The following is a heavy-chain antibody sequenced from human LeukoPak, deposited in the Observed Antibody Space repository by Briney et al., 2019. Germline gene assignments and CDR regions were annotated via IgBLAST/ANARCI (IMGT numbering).Heavy chain of an antibody. D-gene: IGHD3-22*01. J-gene: IGHJ5*02. Sequence: GASVKVSCKASGYTFTGYYMHWVRQAPGQGLEWMGWINPNSGGTNYAQKFQGRVTMTRDTSISTAYMELSRLRSDDTAVYYCARGYYYDSSGYYENWFDPWGQGTLVTVSS. CDR3: ARGYYYDSSGYYENWFDP. CDR1: GYTFTGYY. V-gene: IGHV1-2*02. CDR2: INPNSGGT.